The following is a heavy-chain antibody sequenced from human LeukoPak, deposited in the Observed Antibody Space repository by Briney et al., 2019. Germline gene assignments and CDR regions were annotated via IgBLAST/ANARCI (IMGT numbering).Heavy chain of an antibody. D-gene: IGHD5-18*01. Sequence: PGGSLRLSCAASGFTVGNDYLSWVRQAPGKGLEWVSHIYSGGSTFYADSVKDRFTISRDSSNNTLFLQMNSLTVEDTAMYYCARDFDRGYSYGSYYYGMDVWGQGTTVTVSS. CDR1: GFTVGNDY. CDR2: IYSGGST. V-gene: IGHV3-66*01. CDR3: ARDFDRGYSYGSYYYGMDV. J-gene: IGHJ6*02.